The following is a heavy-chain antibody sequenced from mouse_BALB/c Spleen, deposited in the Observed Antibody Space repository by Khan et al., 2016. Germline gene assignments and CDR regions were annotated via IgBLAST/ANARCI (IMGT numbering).Heavy chain of an antibody. V-gene: IGHV9-3*02. CDR2: INTNTGEP. CDR1: GYTFTNYG. CDR3: ARTGGNFDY. D-gene: IGHD1-1*01. J-gene: IGHJ2*01. Sequence: QIQLVQSGPELKKPGETVKISCKASGYTFTNYGMNWVKQAPGKGLKWMGWINTNTGEPTYAEEFKGRVAFSLETSASTAYLQINNLKKEDTATYCCARTGGNFDYWGQGTTLTVSS.